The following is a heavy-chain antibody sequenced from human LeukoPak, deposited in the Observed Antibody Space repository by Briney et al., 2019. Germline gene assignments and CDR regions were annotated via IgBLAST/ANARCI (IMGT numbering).Heavy chain of an antibody. V-gene: IGHV3-11*06. J-gene: IGHJ4*02. CDR3: ARDQGIAAALDY. CDR1: GFTFSDYY. D-gene: IGHD6-13*01. Sequence: GGSLRLSCAASGFTFSDYYMSWIRQAPGKGLEWVSYISSSSSYTNYADSVKGRFTISRDNAKTSLYLQMNSLRAEDTAVYYCARDQGIAAALDYWGQGTLVTVSS. CDR2: ISSSSSYT.